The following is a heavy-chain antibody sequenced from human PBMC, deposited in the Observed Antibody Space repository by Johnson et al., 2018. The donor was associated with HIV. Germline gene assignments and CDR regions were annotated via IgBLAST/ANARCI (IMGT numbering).Heavy chain of an antibody. Sequence: VQLVESGGGLVQPGGSLRLSCAASGFTFSSYWMSWVRQAPGKGLEWVANIKQDGSEKYYVDSVKGRFTISRDNAKNSLYLQMNSLRAEDTALYYCARWSTEGSDAFDIWGQGTMVTVSS. CDR2: IKQDGSEK. V-gene: IGHV3-7*03. J-gene: IGHJ3*02. CDR3: ARWSTEGSDAFDI. D-gene: IGHD1-26*01. CDR1: GFTFSSYW.